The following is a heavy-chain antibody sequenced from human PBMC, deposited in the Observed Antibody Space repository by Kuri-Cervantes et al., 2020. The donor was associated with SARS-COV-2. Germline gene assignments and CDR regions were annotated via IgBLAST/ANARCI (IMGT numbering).Heavy chain of an antibody. CDR3: AAKGCHNQKRTSCYNDY. J-gene: IGHJ4*02. CDR2: INHSGST. CDR1: GGSFSGYY. D-gene: IGHD2-2*01. Sequence: GSLRLSCAVYGGSFSGYYWSWIRQPPGKGLEWIGEINHSGSTNYNPSLKSRVTISVDTSKNQFSLKLSSVTAADTAVYYCAAKGCHNQKRTSCYNDYWGRGTVVTVSS. V-gene: IGHV4-34*01.